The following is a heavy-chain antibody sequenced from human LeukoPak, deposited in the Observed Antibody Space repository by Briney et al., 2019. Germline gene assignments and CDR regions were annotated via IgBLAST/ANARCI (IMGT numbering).Heavy chain of an antibody. CDR2: IYYSGST. CDR1: GGSISSYY. J-gene: IGHJ4*02. D-gene: IGHD3-9*01. V-gene: IGHV4-59*01. CDR3: ARGGYFDWSVDY. Sequence: SETLSLTCTVSGGSISSYYWSWIRQPPGKGLEWIGYIYYSGSTNYNPSLKSRVTISVDTSKNQFSLKLSSVTAADTAVYYCARGGYFDWSVDYWGQGTLVTVSS.